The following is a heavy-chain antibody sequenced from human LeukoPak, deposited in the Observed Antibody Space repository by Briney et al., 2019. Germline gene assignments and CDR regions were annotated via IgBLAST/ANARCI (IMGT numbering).Heavy chain of an antibody. CDR3: AKSHSEPTIFGVVIDYYYMDV. V-gene: IGHV3-21*04. CDR1: GFTFSSYS. CDR2: ISSSSSYI. J-gene: IGHJ6*03. D-gene: IGHD3-3*01. Sequence: GGSLRLSCAASGFTFSSYSMNWVRQAPGKGLEWVSSISSSSSYIYYADSVKGRFTISRDNAKNSLYLQMNSLRAEDTAVYYCAKSHSEPTIFGVVIDYYYMDVWGKGTTVTVSS.